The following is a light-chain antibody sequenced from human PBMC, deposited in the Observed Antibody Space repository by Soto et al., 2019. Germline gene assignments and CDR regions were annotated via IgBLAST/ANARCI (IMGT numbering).Light chain of an antibody. V-gene: IGKV1-9*01. J-gene: IGKJ5*01. CDR1: QGIDSS. CDR3: QQLHDYPIT. Sequence: ILLTQSPSSLSASVGDRVTITCRASQGIDSSFAWYQQKPGKAPKLLIYAASSLQSGVPSRFSGSGSGTDFTLTISSLQPEEFATYYCQQLHDYPITVGQGTRLEIK. CDR2: AAS.